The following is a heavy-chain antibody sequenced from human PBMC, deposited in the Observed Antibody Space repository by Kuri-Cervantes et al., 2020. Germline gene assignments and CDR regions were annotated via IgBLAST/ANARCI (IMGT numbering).Heavy chain of an antibody. Sequence: LSLTCAASGFTFSSYGMHWVRQAPGKGLEWVAVISYDGSNKYYADSVKGRFTISRDNAKNSLYLQMNSLRAEDTAVYYCAREIGGWGQGTLVTVSS. CDR1: GFTFSSYG. V-gene: IGHV3-30*03. J-gene: IGHJ4*02. CDR3: AREIGG. D-gene: IGHD3-16*01. CDR2: ISYDGSNK.